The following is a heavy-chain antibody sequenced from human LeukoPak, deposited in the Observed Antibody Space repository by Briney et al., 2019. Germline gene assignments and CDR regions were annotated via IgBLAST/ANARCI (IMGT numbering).Heavy chain of an antibody. CDR3: ARGPSAPYSQYYFDS. D-gene: IGHD2-15*01. CDR1: GGSINTNY. Sequence: PSETLSLTCTVSGGSINTNYWTWIRQPAGKGLEWIGRIYISGSTNYNPSLKSRVTMSLDTSKNQFSLKLTSVTAADTAVYYCARGPSAPYSQYYFDSWGQGTLVTVSS. J-gene: IGHJ4*02. CDR2: IYISGST. V-gene: IGHV4-4*07.